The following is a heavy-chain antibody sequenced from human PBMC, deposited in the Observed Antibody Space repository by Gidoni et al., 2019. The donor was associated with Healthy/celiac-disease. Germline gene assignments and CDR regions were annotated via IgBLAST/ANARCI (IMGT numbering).Heavy chain of an antibody. D-gene: IGHD6-19*01. CDR1: GGTLCSSNW. CDR3: SSAGIAVAGTGDFDY. J-gene: IGHJ4*02. Sequence: VQLQESGPGLVKPSGPLALTCAFSGGTLCSSNWWRWVRQPPGKGLWWIGEIYHSGRTHYNPSLKSRVTISVYKSTTQFSLTLSSVTAADTALYYCSSAGIAVAGTGDFDYWCQGTLVTFSS. CDR2: IYHSGRT. V-gene: IGHV4-4*02.